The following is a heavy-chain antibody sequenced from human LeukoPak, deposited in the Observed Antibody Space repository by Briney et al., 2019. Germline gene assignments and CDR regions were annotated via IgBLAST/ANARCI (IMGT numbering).Heavy chain of an antibody. CDR1: GFTFSSYA. V-gene: IGHV3-30*04. J-gene: IGHJ4*02. Sequence: GGSLRLSCAASGFTFSSYAMHWVRQAPGKGLEWVAVISYDGSNKYYADSVKGRFTISRDNSKNTLYLQMNSLRAEDTAVYYCARVTALDYGDYYYFDYWGQGTLVTVSS. CDR2: ISYDGSNK. D-gene: IGHD4-17*01. CDR3: ARVTALDYGDYYYFDY.